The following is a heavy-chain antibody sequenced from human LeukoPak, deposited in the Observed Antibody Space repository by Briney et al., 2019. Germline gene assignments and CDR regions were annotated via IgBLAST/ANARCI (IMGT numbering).Heavy chain of an antibody. D-gene: IGHD1-1*01. CDR2: IYPGDSDT. CDR3: ASSTTSSAFDI. V-gene: IGHV5-51*01. J-gene: IGHJ3*02. Sequence: GESLKISCKGSGYSFTSYWIGLGRQMPGKGLEWMGIIYPGDSDTRYSPSFQGQVTISADKSISTAYLQWSSLKASDTAMYYCASSTTSSAFDIWGQGTMVTVSS. CDR1: GYSFTSYW.